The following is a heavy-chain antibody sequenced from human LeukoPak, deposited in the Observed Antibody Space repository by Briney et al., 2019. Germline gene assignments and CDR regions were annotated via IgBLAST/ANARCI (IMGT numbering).Heavy chain of an antibody. V-gene: IGHV5-51*01. CDR2: IYPGDSDI. D-gene: IGHD6-13*01. CDR1: GYSFTFYW. Sequence: GESLKISCKGSGYSFTFYWIGWVRQMPGKGLEWMAIIYPGDSDIRYSPSFQGQVTISADKSISTAYLQWSSLKASDTAIYYCARLFGYISSWYPSAFDDWGQGTLVTVSS. CDR3: ARLFGYISSWYPSAFDD. J-gene: IGHJ4*02.